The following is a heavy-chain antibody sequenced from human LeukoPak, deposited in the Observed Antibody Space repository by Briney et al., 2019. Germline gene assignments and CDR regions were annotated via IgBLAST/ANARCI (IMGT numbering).Heavy chain of an antibody. Sequence: PGRSLRLSCAPSGFTFDDYAMHWVRQAPGKGLEWVSGISWNSGSIGYADSVKGRFTISRDNAKNSLYLQMNSLRAEDMALYYCAKDIGWIAAANAFDIWGQGTMVTVSS. J-gene: IGHJ3*02. D-gene: IGHD6-13*01. CDR2: ISWNSGSI. CDR3: AKDIGWIAAANAFDI. CDR1: GFTFDDYA. V-gene: IGHV3-9*03.